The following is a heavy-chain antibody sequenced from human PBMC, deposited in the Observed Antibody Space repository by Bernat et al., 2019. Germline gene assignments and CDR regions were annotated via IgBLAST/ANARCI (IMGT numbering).Heavy chain of an antibody. J-gene: IGHJ5*02. CDR2: INPNSGGT. CDR3: AREVCFVGVPAATNWFDP. V-gene: IGHV1-2*04. D-gene: IGHD2-2*01. Sequence: QMQLVQSGAEVKKPGASVKVSCKASGYTFTGYYMHWVRQAPGQGLEWMGWINPNSGGTNYAQKFQGWVTMTRDTSISTAYMELRRLRSDDTAVYSCAREVCFVGVPAATNWFDPWGQGTLVTVSS. CDR1: GYTFTGYY.